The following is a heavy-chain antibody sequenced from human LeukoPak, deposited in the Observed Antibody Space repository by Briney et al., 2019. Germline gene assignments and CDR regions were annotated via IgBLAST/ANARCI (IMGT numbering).Heavy chain of an antibody. CDR3: ARDDGDV. CDR1: GFTFSNYW. Sequence: GGSLRLSCVSSGFTFSNYWMKWVRQAPGKGLEWVASINEDGSGKFSVGSVKDRITISRDNTRTSLDLQINSLTVEDTAIYYCARDDGDVWGTGTKVTVSS. V-gene: IGHV3-7*01. CDR2: INEDGSGK. J-gene: IGHJ6*04.